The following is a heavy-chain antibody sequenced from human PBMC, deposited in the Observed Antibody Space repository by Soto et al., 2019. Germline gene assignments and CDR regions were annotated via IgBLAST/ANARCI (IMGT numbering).Heavy chain of an antibody. J-gene: IGHJ4*02. CDR2: ISSSGSTI. CDR1: GFTFSDYY. V-gene: IGHV3-11*01. CDR3: ARTTCSSTSCYPIDY. Sequence: PGGSLRLSCAASGFTFSDYYMSWIRQAPGKGLEWVSYISSSGSTIYYADSVKGRFTISRDNAKNSLYLQMNSLRAEDTAVYYCARTTCSSTSCYPIDYWGQGTLVTVSS. D-gene: IGHD2-2*01.